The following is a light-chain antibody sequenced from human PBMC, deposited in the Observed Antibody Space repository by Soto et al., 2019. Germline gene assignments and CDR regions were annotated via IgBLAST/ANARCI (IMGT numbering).Light chain of an antibody. CDR1: QSVSSY. J-gene: IGKJ1*01. CDR2: DAS. Sequence: EIVLTQSPATLSLSPGERSTLSCRASQSVSSYLAWYQQKPGQAPRLLIYDASKRATGIPARFSGSGFGTDYTLTISSLEPEDFAVYYCQQRSKWRTFGQGTKVDIK. CDR3: QQRSKWRT. V-gene: IGKV3-11*01.